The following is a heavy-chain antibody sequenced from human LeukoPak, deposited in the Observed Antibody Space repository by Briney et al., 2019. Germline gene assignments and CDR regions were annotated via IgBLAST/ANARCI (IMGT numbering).Heavy chain of an antibody. V-gene: IGHV4-39*07. J-gene: IGHJ5*02. CDR2: IYYSGST. CDR3: ARETMRRGGYYGSGSSDFINWFDP. CDR1: GGSISSSSHY. Sequence: SETLSLTCTVSGGSISSSSHYWGWIRQPPGKGLEWIGSIYYSGSTYYNPSLKSRVTISVDTSKNQFSLKLSSVTAADTAVYYCARETMRRGGYYGSGSSDFINWFDPWGQGTLVTVSS. D-gene: IGHD3-10*01.